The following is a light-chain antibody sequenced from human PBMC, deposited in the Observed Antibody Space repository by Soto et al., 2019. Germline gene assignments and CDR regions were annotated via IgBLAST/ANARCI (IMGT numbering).Light chain of an antibody. CDR1: SSSIGKNS. J-gene: IGLJ2*01. Sequence: QSVLTQPPSVSAAPGQKVTISCSGGSSSIGKNSVSWYQQLPGTAPKLLIYDNDKRPSGIPDRFSGSKSGTSATLGITGLQTGDEADYYCGTWDSSLSAVFGGGTKVTVL. CDR3: GTWDSSLSAV. CDR2: DND. V-gene: IGLV1-51*01.